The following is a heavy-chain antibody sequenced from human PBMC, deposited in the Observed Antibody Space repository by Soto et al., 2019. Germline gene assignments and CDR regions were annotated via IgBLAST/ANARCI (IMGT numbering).Heavy chain of an antibody. CDR2: IGPYNGNT. V-gene: IGHV1-18*01. J-gene: IGHJ2*01. Sequence: QVQLVQSGPEVKKPGASVKVSCQASGYTFSNYGLSWVRKAPGQGLEWMGWIGPYNGNTDYAQNLQGRVTMTRDTSTNTAYVELRSLRSDDTALYYCARCYCSIGSCYTCWHFDLWGRGALLTVSS. CDR1: GYTFSNYG. D-gene: IGHD2-15*01. CDR3: ARCYCSIGSCYTCWHFDL.